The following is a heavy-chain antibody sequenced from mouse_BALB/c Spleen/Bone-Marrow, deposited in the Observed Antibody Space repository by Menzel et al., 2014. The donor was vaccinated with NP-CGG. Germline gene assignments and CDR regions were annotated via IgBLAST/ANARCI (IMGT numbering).Heavy chain of an antibody. D-gene: IGHD1-1*01. J-gene: IGHJ3*01. CDR2: IAPANGNT. CDR3: AFYYYGSSLFAY. Sequence: VQLQQSGAELVKPGASVKLSCTASGFNIIDTYMHWVKQRPEQGLEWIGRIAPANGNTKYDQKFQGKATITADTSSNTAYQHLSSLTSEDTAVYYCAFYYYGSSLFAYWGQGTLVTVS. CDR1: GFNIIDTY. V-gene: IGHV14-3*02.